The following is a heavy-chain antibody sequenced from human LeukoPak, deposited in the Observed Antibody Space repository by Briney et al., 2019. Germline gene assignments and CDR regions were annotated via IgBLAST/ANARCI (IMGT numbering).Heavy chain of an antibody. J-gene: IGHJ4*02. CDR2: ITTSGRTI. CDR1: GFTFSSYE. CDR3: ARGEDYGTNSFDY. Sequence: GGSLRLSCAASGFTFSSYEMNWVRQAPGKGLEWVSYITTSGRTIYYADSVKGRFTISRDNAENSLYLQVNSLRAEDTAVYYCARGEDYGTNSFDYWGQGTLVTVSS. D-gene: IGHD4-17*01. V-gene: IGHV3-48*03.